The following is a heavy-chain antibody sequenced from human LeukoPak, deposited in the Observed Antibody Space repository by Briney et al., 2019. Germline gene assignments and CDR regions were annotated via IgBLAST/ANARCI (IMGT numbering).Heavy chain of an antibody. CDR3: ARDAIQITIFGEYYYYMDV. J-gene: IGHJ6*03. Sequence: SQTLSLTCTVPGGSISSGSYYWSWIRQPAGKGLEWIGRIYTSGSTNYNPSLKSRVTISVDTSKNQFSLKLSSVTAADTAVYYCARDAIQITIFGEYYYYMDVWGKGTTVTVSS. D-gene: IGHD3-3*01. CDR2: IYTSGST. CDR1: GGSISSGSYY. V-gene: IGHV4-61*02.